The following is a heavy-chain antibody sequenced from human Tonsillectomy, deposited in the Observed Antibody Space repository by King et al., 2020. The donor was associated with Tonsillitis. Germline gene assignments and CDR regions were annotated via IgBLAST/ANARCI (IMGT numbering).Heavy chain of an antibody. Sequence: VQLQESGPGLVKPSQTLSLTCTVSGGSISSGGYYWSWIRQHPGKGLEWIGDIYYSGSTYYNPSLKSRVTISVDTSKNQFSLKLSSVTAADTAVYYCARDHWYYDSSGYDAFDIWGQGTMVTVSS. CDR3: ARDHWYYDSSGYDAFDI. J-gene: IGHJ3*02. V-gene: IGHV4-31*03. CDR2: IYYSGST. CDR1: GGSISSGGYY. D-gene: IGHD3-22*01.